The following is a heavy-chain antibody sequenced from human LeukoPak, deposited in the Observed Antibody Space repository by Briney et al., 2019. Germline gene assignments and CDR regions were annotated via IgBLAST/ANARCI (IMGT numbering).Heavy chain of an antibody. CDR3: AKDLVGATNY. J-gene: IGHJ4*02. V-gene: IGHV3-23*01. Sequence: PGGSLRLSCAVSGFTFSNNAMSWVRQAPGKGLEWVSAISGSGSSTHYADSVKGRFTISRDNSKNTLYLQMNSLRAEDTAIFYCAKDLVGATNYWGQGTLVAVSS. CDR1: GFTFSNNA. D-gene: IGHD1-26*01. CDR2: ISGSGSST.